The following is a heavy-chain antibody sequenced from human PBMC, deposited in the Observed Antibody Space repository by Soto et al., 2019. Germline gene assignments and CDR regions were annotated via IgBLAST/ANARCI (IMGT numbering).Heavy chain of an antibody. Sequence: GGSLRLSCAASGFTFSSYGMHWVRQAPGKGLEWVAVIWYDGSNKYYADSVKGRFTISRDNSKNTLYLQMNSLRAEDTAVYYRARPLFNWNYRWYYYGMDVWGQGTTVTVSS. CDR3: ARPLFNWNYRWYYYGMDV. CDR2: IWYDGSNK. J-gene: IGHJ6*02. D-gene: IGHD1-7*01. V-gene: IGHV3-33*01. CDR1: GFTFSSYG.